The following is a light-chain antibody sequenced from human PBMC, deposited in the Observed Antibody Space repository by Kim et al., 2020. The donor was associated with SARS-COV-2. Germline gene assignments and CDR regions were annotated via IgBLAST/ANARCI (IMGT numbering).Light chain of an antibody. Sequence: GQWITISCTGTSSDVGGLKYVSWYRQQPGTAPKLMIYDVANRPSGVSDRLSGSKSGNTASLTISGLQAEDEGDYYCSSYTRTDTVVFGGGTQLTVL. CDR3: SSYTRTDTVV. CDR1: SSDVGGLKY. J-gene: IGLJ2*01. V-gene: IGLV2-14*03. CDR2: DVA.